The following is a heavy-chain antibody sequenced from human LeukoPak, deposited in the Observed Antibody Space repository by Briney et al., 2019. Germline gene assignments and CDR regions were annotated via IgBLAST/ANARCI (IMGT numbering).Heavy chain of an antibody. D-gene: IGHD4-17*01. J-gene: IGHJ4*02. CDR3: VRHIATGDDLNY. V-gene: IGHV4-39*01. CDR2: IFYSGST. CDR1: GGSISSRNNY. Sequence: SSETLSLTCTVSGGSISSRNNYWGWIRQPPGKGLEWIGSIFYSGSTNYNPSLKSRVTISVDMSKNQFSLKVSSVTATDTALYYCVRHIATGDDLNYWGQGTLVTVSS.